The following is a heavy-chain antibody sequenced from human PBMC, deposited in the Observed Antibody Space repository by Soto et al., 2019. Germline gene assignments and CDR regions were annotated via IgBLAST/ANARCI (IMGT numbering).Heavy chain of an antibody. CDR2: ISGSGGST. CDR1: GFTFSSYA. D-gene: IGHD4-17*01. V-gene: IGHV3-23*01. Sequence: EVQLLESGGGLVQPGGSLRLSCAASGFTFSSYAMSWVRQAPGKGLEWVSAISGSGGSTYYADSVKGRFTISRDNSKNTLYLQRNSLRAGDTAVYYCANGGGPADYGDYVDYWGQGTLVTVSS. CDR3: ANGGGPADYGDYVDY. J-gene: IGHJ4*02.